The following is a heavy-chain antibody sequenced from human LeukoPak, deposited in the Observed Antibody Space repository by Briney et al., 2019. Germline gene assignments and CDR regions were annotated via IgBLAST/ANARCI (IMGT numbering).Heavy chain of an antibody. CDR3: ARHRPRLRSFDSLLYFDT. V-gene: IGHV4-39*01. CDR2: IQYSGST. CDR1: GGSITSSLYY. D-gene: IGHD3-9*01. J-gene: IGHJ4*02. Sequence: SETLSLTCTVSGGSITSSLYYWAWIRQTPGEGLEWIGTIQYSGSTYYNPSLRSRVTISADTSKNQFSLRLNSVTAADTAVYYCARHRPRLRSFDSLLYFDTWGQGTPGTVSS.